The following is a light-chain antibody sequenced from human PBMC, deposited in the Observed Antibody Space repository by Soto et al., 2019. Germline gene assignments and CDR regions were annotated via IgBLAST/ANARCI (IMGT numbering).Light chain of an antibody. Sequence: QSVLTQSPSASASLGASVKLTCTLSSGHSSYAIEWHQQQPEKGPRYLMKLNSDGSHSKGDGIPDLFSGSSSGAERYLTISGLESEDEADYYCQTWGTGIVVFGGGTKLTVL. V-gene: IGLV4-69*01. CDR3: QTWGTGIVV. CDR1: SGHSSYA. CDR2: LNSDGSH. J-gene: IGLJ2*01.